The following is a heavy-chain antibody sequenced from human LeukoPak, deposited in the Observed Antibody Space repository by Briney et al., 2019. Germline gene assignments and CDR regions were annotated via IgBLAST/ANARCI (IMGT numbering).Heavy chain of an antibody. CDR2: ISTSSTYI. Sequence: PGGSLRLSCAASGFNLRAYNMNWVRQAPGKGLEWVSSISTSSTYIYYADSVKGRFTISRDNDENSLYLQMHSLRVEDTALYYCARDDNWNDKPFHCWGQGTLVTVSS. CDR1: GFNLRAYN. D-gene: IGHD1-20*01. V-gene: IGHV3-21*01. J-gene: IGHJ4*02. CDR3: ARDDNWNDKPFHC.